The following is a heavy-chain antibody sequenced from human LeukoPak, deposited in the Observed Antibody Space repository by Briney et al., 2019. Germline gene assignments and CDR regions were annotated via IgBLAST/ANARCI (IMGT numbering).Heavy chain of an antibody. J-gene: IGHJ4*02. CDR1: GFTSSSYG. D-gene: IGHD4-17*01. CDR2: IWYDGSNK. Sequence: GGSLRLSCAASGFTSSSYGMHWVRQAPGKGLEWVAVIWYDGSNKYYADSVKGRFTISRDNSKNTLYLQMNSLRAEDTAVYYCAKDVYGDSPYYFDYWGQGTLVTVSS. V-gene: IGHV3-33*06. CDR3: AKDVYGDSPYYFDY.